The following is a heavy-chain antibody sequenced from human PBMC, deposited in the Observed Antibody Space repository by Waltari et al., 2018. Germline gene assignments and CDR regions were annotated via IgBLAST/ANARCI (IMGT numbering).Heavy chain of an antibody. J-gene: IGHJ5*02. CDR3: ARGSGGSGEHWFDP. CDR1: GGSISSSSYY. V-gene: IGHV4-39*07. D-gene: IGHD2-15*01. CDR2: IYYSGST. Sequence: QLQLQESGPGLVKPSETLSLTCTVSGGSISSSSYYWGWIRQPPGKGLEWIGSIYYSGSTYNNPSHKSRGTISVETSKNQFSLKLSAGTAADTAVYYCARGSGGSGEHWFDPWGQGTLVTVSS.